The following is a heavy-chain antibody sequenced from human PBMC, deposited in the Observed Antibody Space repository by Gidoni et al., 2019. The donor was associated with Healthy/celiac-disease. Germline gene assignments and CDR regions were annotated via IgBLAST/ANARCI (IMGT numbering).Heavy chain of an antibody. CDR3: AQDPPDH. V-gene: IGHV3-23*01. CDR2: ISVSGGNT. CDR1: GFTFSSYA. Sequence: ELQLLESGGGLVQPGGSLRLSGAASGFTFSSYAMSWVRPDPGTGLGWVSAISVSGGNTYYADSVKGLFTISRDNSKNTLYLQMNSLRVEDTAVYYCAQDPPDHWGQGTLVTVSS. J-gene: IGHJ4*02.